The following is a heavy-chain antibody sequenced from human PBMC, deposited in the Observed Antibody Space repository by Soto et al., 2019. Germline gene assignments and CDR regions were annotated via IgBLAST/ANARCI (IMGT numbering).Heavy chain of an antibody. V-gene: IGHV4-34*01. J-gene: IGHJ2*01. CDR3: ARESHDILTGPPWVWYFDL. CDR2: INDRGSI. Sequence: QVQLQQWGAGPLRPLETLSLTCGVSGGSFSGYYWAWIRQSPGKGLEWIGEINDRGSINYNPSLKSRGSISVCTAKNHYSLNLRSVTAADTAVYYCARESHDILTGPPWVWYFDLWGRGTLVTVSS. CDR1: GGSFSGYY. D-gene: IGHD3-9*01.